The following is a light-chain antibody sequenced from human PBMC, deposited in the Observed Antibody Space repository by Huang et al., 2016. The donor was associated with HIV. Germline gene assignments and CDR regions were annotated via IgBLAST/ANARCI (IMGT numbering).Light chain of an antibody. Sequence: DIVMTQSPDSLTVSLGERATINCRSSQSLFFSSNKRSCLAWYQKKPGQPPKLVISWASARESGVPDRFSGSGSETHFTLTINSLQAEDVAVYYCQQYYHNPLTFGGGTKVEI. V-gene: IGKV4-1*01. CDR1: QSLFFSSNKRSC. CDR2: WAS. CDR3: QQYYHNPLT. J-gene: IGKJ4*01.